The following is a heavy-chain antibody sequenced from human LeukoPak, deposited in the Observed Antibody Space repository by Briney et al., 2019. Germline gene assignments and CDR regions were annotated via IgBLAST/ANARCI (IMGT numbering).Heavy chain of an antibody. Sequence: QPGGSLRLSCAASGFTFSSYAMSWVRQAPGKGLEWVSAISGSGGSTYYADSVKGRFTISRDNAKNTLYLQMNSLRAEDTAVYYCARTYDSSGYYVYWGQGTLVTVSS. CDR3: ARTYDSSGYYVY. V-gene: IGHV3-23*01. CDR2: ISGSGGST. CDR1: GFTFSSYA. D-gene: IGHD3-22*01. J-gene: IGHJ4*02.